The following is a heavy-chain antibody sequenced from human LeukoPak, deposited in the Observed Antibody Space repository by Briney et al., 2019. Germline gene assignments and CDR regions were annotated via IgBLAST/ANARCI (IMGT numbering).Heavy chain of an antibody. Sequence: PGGSLRLSCAASGFTFSSYAMHWVRQAPGKGLEWVSYISSSSSTIYYADSVKGRFTISRDNSKNTLYLQMNSLRAEDTAVYYCATRRGEDIVVVPAANQWSAFDIWGQGTMVTVSS. CDR2: ISSSSSTI. CDR1: GFTFSSYA. J-gene: IGHJ3*02. CDR3: ATRRGEDIVVVPAANQWSAFDI. D-gene: IGHD2-2*01. V-gene: IGHV3-48*01.